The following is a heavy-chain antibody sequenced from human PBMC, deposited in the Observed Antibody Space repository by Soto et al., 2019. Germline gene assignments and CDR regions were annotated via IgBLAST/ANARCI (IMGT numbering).Heavy chain of an antibody. CDR1: GGTFSSYA. J-gene: IGHJ6*02. V-gene: IGHV1-69*13. CDR3: AGAYCGGDCYRYYYYYGMDV. D-gene: IGHD2-21*02. Sequence: SVKVSCKASGGTFSSYAISWVRQAPGQGLEWMGGIIPIFGTANYAQKFQGRVTITADESTSTAYMELSSLRSEDTAVYYCAGAYCGGDCYRYYYYYGMDVWGQGTTVTV. CDR2: IIPIFGTA.